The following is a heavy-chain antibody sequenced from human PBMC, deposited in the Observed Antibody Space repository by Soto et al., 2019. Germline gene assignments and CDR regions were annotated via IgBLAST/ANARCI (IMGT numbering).Heavy chain of an antibody. V-gene: IGHV1-69*12. CDR1: GGTFSTYA. Sequence: QVQLVQSGAEVKKPESSVKVSCKAPGGTFSTYAISWVRQAPGQGLEWMGGIIPMFGTANYAQRFQDRVTITADESTNTVYMELSSLRSEDTAVYFCASGIQLWLRRINNGYSGWGQVTLVTVSS. J-gene: IGHJ4*02. CDR2: IIPMFGTA. D-gene: IGHD5-18*01. CDR3: ASGIQLWLRRINNGYSG.